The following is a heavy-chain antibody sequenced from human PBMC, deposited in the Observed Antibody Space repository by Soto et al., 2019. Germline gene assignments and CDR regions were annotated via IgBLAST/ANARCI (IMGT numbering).Heavy chain of an antibody. Sequence: TLSLTCAVSGGSIGGVGYSWSWIRQPPGGGLEWIGYMYHSGTFLKSPSLKTRLTMSLDMSKNQFSLTLNSMTAADTAVYYCARAQFYSGSGNYNNLMFDAWGQGIQVTVSS. V-gene: IGHV4-30-2*01. CDR1: GGSIGGVGYS. D-gene: IGHD3-10*01. J-gene: IGHJ5*02. CDR2: MYHSGTF. CDR3: ARAQFYSGSGNYNNLMFDA.